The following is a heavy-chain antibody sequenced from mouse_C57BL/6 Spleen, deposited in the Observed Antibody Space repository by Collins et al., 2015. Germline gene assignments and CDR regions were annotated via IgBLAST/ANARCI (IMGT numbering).Heavy chain of an antibody. CDR3: ARTAAQATFAY. CDR1: GYTFTSYW. D-gene: IGHD3-2*02. V-gene: IGHV1-69*01. J-gene: IGHJ3*01. Sequence: QVQLQQPGAELVMPGASVKLSCKASGYTFTSYWMHWVKQRPGQGLEWIGEIDPSDSYTNYNQKFKGKSTLTVDKSSSTAYMQLSGLTSEDSAVYYCARTAAQATFAYWGQGTLVTVSA. CDR2: IDPSDSYT.